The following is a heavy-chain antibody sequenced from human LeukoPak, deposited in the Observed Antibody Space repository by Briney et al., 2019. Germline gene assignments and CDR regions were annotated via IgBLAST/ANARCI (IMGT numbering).Heavy chain of an antibody. Sequence: GGSLRLSCAVSGFTFSDYWMHWVRQAPGKGLVSVSRISGNGGSTTYADAVRGRFTISRDNAKNTLYLQMNSLRAEDTAVYYCANYNSGWSWGQGTLVTVSS. CDR2: ISGNGGST. CDR3: ANYNSGWS. J-gene: IGHJ5*02. CDR1: GFTFSDYW. V-gene: IGHV3-74*01. D-gene: IGHD6-19*01.